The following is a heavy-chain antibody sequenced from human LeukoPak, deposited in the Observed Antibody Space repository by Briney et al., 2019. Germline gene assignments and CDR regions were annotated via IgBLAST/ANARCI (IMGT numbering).Heavy chain of an antibody. CDR1: GYSISSGYY. Sequence: ASQTLSLTCTVSGYSISSGYYWGWIRQPPGKGLEWIGSIYHSGSTYYNPSLKSRVTISVDTSKNQFSLKLSSVTAADTAVYYCARFPRITMIVVVIPPDYWGQGTLVTVSS. D-gene: IGHD3-22*01. V-gene: IGHV4-38-2*02. J-gene: IGHJ4*02. CDR2: IYHSGST. CDR3: ARFPRITMIVVVIPPDY.